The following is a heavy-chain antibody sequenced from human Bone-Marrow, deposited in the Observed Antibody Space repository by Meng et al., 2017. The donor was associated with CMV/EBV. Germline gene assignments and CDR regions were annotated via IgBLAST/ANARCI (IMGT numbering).Heavy chain of an antibody. V-gene: IGHV1-18*01. CDR1: GYNFYKFQ. D-gene: IGHD3-10*01. CDR2: SGGT. Sequence: SGKVSCKTSGYNFYKFQIDWVRQAPGQGLEWVGWSGGTSYVQDLQGRVTMIQDASTSTAYMELMNLRSGDTAVYYCARRGGDYQFDFWGQGTLVTVSS. CDR3: ARRGGDYQFDF. J-gene: IGHJ4*02.